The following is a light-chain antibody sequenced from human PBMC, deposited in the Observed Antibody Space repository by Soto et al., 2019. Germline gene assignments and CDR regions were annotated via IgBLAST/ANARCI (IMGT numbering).Light chain of an antibody. CDR2: DTS. Sequence: EIVFTQSPCTLSLSPGERATLSCRASQSVSSNYLAWYQQKPGQAPRLLIYDTSNRATGIPDRFSGSGSGTDFTLTISRLEPEDFAVYYCQQRSNWPPITFGQGTRLEIK. CDR1: QSVSSNY. CDR3: QQRSNWPPIT. J-gene: IGKJ5*01. V-gene: IGKV3D-20*02.